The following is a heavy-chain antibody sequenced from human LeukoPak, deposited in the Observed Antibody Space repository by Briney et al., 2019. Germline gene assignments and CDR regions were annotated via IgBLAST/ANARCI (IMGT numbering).Heavy chain of an antibody. V-gene: IGHV4-59*01. J-gene: IGHJ4*02. CDR2: GSYSGST. Sequence: PSETLSLTCTVSGGSISSYYWNWIRQPPGKGLEWIGYGSYSGSTDYNPSLKSRVTISVDTSKNQFSLKLSSVTAADTAVYYCARAYGSYSFDYWDQGTLVTVSS. CDR3: ARAYGSYSFDY. D-gene: IGHD1-26*01. CDR1: GGSISSYY.